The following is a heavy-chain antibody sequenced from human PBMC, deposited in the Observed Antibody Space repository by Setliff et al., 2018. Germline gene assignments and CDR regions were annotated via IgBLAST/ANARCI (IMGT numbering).Heavy chain of an antibody. D-gene: IGHD3-3*01. J-gene: IGHJ4*02. Sequence: SETLSLTCTVSGGSIRNYYWSWVRQSPGKGLEWIGTRYYTGTTFYNPSLESRVAVSLDASEKKFSLNLRSVTTADTAVYYCARHFYPPDFFAHWGQGLLVTVSS. V-gene: IGHV4-59*04. CDR3: ARHFYPPDFFAH. CDR2: RYYTGTT. CDR1: GGSIRNYY.